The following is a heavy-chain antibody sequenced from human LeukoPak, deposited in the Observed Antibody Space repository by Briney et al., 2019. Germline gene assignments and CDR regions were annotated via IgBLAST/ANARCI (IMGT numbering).Heavy chain of an antibody. CDR1: GFTFSSYS. V-gene: IGHV3-21*01. CDR3: ARGHPLYVWESYRHIRGFDY. CDR2: ISSSSSYI. D-gene: IGHD3-16*02. J-gene: IGHJ4*02. Sequence: GGSLRLSCAASGFTFSSYSMNWVRQAPGKGLEWVSSISSSSSYIYYADSVKGRFTISRDNAKNSLYLQMNSLRAEGTAVYYCARGHPLYVWESYRHIRGFDYWGQGTLVTVSS.